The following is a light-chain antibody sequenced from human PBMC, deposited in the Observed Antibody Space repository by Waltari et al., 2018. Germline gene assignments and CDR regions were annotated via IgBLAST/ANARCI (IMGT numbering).Light chain of an antibody. Sequence: QSFLTQPPSASGTPGQRVTISCSGSSSNIGSNTVNWYQQLPGTAPKLLVYSNNQGPSGVPGRCSGSSSGTTVTLTISGVQADDEADYYCQSADSSGTQGVFGTGTKVTVL. CDR1: SSNIGSNT. V-gene: IGLV1-44*01. CDR2: SNN. J-gene: IGLJ1*01. CDR3: QSADSSGTQGV.